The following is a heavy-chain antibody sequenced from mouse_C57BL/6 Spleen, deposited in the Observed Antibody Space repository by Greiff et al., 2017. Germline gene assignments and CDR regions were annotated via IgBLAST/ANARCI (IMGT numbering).Heavy chain of an antibody. D-gene: IGHD2-5*01. J-gene: IGHJ3*01. V-gene: IGHV5-4*01. CDR3: ARGLNSNFWFAY. Sequence: EVQLVESGGGLVKPGGSLKLSCAASGFTFSSYAMSWVRQTPEKRLEWVATISDGGSYTYYPDNVKGRFTISRDNAKNNLYLQMSHLKSEDTAMYYCARGLNSNFWFAYWGQGTLVTVSA. CDR2: ISDGGSYT. CDR1: GFTFSSYA.